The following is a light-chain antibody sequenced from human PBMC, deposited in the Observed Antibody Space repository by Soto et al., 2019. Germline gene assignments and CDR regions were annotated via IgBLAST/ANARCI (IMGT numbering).Light chain of an antibody. V-gene: IGKV3-15*01. Sequence: EIVMTQSPATLSVSPGERATLSCRASQSVSSNLAWYQQKPGQAPRLLIYGASTRATGIPARFSGSGSGTEFTLTISSLQSEDFAVDYCQQYTNWPPLTFGGGTKVEIK. CDR3: QQYTNWPPLT. J-gene: IGKJ4*01. CDR2: GAS. CDR1: QSVSSN.